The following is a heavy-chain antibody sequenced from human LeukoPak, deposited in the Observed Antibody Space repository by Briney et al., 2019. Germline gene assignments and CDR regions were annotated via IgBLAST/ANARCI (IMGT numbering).Heavy chain of an antibody. V-gene: IGHV3-23*01. CDR3: AKETSGGDCFDY. CDR2: ISGSGGST. Sequence: PGGSMRLSCAASGFTFSSYAMSWVRQAPGKGLEWVSAISGSGGSTYYADSVKGRFTISRDNSKYTLYLQMNSLRAEDTAVYYCAKETSGGDCFDYWGQGTLVTVSS. CDR1: GFTFSSYA. J-gene: IGHJ4*02.